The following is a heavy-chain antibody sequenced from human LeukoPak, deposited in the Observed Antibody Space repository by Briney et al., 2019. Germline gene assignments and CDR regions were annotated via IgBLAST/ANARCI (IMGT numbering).Heavy chain of an antibody. D-gene: IGHD6-13*01. CDR2: IYSGGST. CDR3: ARSRSSSWYEGGGY. CDR1: GFTVSSNY. Sequence: GGSLRLSCAASGFTVSSNYMSWVRQAPGKGLEWVSVIYSGGSTYYADSVKGRFTISRDNSKNTLYLQMNSLRAEDTAVYYCARSRSSSWYEGGGYWGQGTLVTVSS. V-gene: IGHV3-53*01. J-gene: IGHJ4*02.